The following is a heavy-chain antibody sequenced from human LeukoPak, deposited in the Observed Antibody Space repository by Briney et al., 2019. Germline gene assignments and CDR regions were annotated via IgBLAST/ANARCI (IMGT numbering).Heavy chain of an antibody. CDR1: GYSFTSYW. V-gene: IGHV5-51*01. Sequence: PGESLKISCKGSGYSFTSYWIGWVRQMPGKGLEWMGIIYPGDSDTRYSPSFQGQVTISADKSISTAYLQWSSLKASDTAMYYCARLEYDSSGYYYHYFDYWGQGTLVTVSS. CDR3: ARLEYDSSGYYYHYFDY. D-gene: IGHD3-22*01. J-gene: IGHJ4*02. CDR2: IYPGDSDT.